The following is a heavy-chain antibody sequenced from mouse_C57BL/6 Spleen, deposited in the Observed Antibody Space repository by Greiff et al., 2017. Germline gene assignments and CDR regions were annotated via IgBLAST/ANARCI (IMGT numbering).Heavy chain of an antibody. CDR2: ISSGSSTI. Sequence: EVMLVESGGGLVKPGGSLKLSCAASGFTFSDYGMHWVRQAPEKGLEWVAYISSGSSTIYYADTVKGRFTISRDNAKNTLFLQMTSLRSEDTAMDYCARPITTVAPFGYWGQGTTLTVSS. CDR3: ARPITTVAPFGY. V-gene: IGHV5-17*01. CDR1: GFTFSDYG. D-gene: IGHD1-1*01. J-gene: IGHJ2*01.